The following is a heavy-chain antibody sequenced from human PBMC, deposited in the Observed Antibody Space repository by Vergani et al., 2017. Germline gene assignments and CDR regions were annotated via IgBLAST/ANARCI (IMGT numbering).Heavy chain of an antibody. CDR2: IYYSGST. V-gene: IGHV4-39*01. CDR3: AGHSTVEWLVKLGWIDP. J-gene: IGHJ5*02. CDR1: GASIRSSNYY. Sequence: QLQLQESGPGLVKPSATLSLTCSVSGASIRSSNYYWGWIRQPPGKGLEWIASIYYSGSTYYNPSPKSRVTISVDTSKNQFSLKLGSVTAADTAVYFCAGHSTVEWLVKLGWIDPWGQGILVTVSS. D-gene: IGHD6-19*01.